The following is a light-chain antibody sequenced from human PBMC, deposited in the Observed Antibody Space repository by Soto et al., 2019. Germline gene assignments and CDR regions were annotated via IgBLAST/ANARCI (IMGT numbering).Light chain of an antibody. V-gene: IGLV1-44*01. Sequence: QSVLTQPPSASGTPGQRVTISCSGSSSNIGSNTVNWYQQVPGTAPKLLIYSNNQRPSGVPDRFSGSKSGTSAYLAISGLXXXXXXDYYCAAWDATLNGLFGGGTKL. J-gene: IGLJ2*01. CDR2: SNN. CDR1: SSNIGSNT. CDR3: AAWDATLNGL.